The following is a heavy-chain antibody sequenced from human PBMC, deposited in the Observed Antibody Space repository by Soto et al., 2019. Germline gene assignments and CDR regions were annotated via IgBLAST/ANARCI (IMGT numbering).Heavy chain of an antibody. CDR1: GYTFTSYG. V-gene: IGHV1-18*01. CDR2: ISAYNGNT. J-gene: IGHJ3*02. CDR3: ARTEYSSSSGDAFDI. D-gene: IGHD6-6*01. Sequence: GASVKVSCKASGYTFTSYGISWVRQAPGQGLEWMGWISAYNGNTNCAQKLQGRVTMTTDTSTSTAYMELRSLRSDDTAVYYCARTEYSSSSGDAFDIWGQGTMVTVSS.